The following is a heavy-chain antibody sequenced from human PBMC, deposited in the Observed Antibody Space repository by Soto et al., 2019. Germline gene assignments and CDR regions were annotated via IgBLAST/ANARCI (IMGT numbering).Heavy chain of an antibody. CDR1: GGFIISDY. Sequence: SETLSLTCTVSGGFIISDYWIWIRQPPGQGLEWIGYIYYSGSTNYNPSLRSRVTISLDTSKKQFSLKMRYVTAADSAVYYCATLPPRIEVALLPIPTWGQGTLVTVSS. D-gene: IGHD2-15*01. CDR2: IYYSGST. CDR3: ATLPPRIEVALLPIPT. V-gene: IGHV4-59*12. J-gene: IGHJ5*02.